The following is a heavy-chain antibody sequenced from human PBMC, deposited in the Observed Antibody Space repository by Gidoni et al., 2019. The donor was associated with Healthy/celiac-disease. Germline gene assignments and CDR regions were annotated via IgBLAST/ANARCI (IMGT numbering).Heavy chain of an antibody. CDR1: GFTFSSYA. CDR3: AKDPESSSFGPTYYFDY. J-gene: IGHJ4*02. V-gene: IGHV3-23*01. D-gene: IGHD6-6*01. Sequence: EVQMLASGGGLVQPGGSLRLSCAASGFTFSSYAMSWVRQAPGKGLEWVSAISGSGGSTYYADSVKGRFTISRNNSKNTLYLQMNSLRAEDTAVYYCAKDPESSSFGPTYYFDYWGQGTLVTVSS. CDR2: ISGSGGST.